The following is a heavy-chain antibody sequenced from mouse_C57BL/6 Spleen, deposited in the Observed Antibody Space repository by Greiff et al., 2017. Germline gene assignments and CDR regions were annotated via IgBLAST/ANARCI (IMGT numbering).Heavy chain of an antibody. V-gene: IGHV1-9*01. Sequence: QVQLQQSGAELMKPGASVKLSCKATGYTFTGYWIEWVKQRPGHGLEWIGEILPGSGSTNYNEKFKGKATFTADTSSNTAYMQLSSLTTEDSAIYYCARYGWEGYYAMDYWGQGTSVTVSS. CDR2: ILPGSGST. J-gene: IGHJ4*01. CDR3: ARYGWEGYYAMDY. D-gene: IGHD4-1*01. CDR1: GYTFTGYW.